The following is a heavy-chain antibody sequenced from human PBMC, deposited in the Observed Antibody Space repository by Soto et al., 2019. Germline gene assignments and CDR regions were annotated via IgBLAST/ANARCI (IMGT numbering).Heavy chain of an antibody. CDR2: ISAYNGNT. D-gene: IGHD4-17*01. J-gene: IGHJ6*02. CDR1: GYTFTSDG. V-gene: IGHV1-18*01. CDR3: ASDRGDYGPNYYSYRGMDV. Sequence: QVQLVQSGAEVKKPGASVKVSCKASGYTFTSDGISWVRQAPGQGLEWIGWISAYNGNTNYAQKPQGRVTMTTDTTTSPAYIQLGSLRSDDAAVYCCASDRGDYGPNYYSYRGMDVWGQGTTVTVPS.